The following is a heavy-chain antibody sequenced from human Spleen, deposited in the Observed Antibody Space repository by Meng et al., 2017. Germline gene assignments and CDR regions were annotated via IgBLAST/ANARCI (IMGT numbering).Heavy chain of an antibody. V-gene: IGHV3-15*01. CDR3: TTVAYYYDSTAPDD. D-gene: IGHD3-22*01. CDR1: GFTFSNAW. J-gene: IGHJ4*02. CDR2: IKSKTDGGTT. Sequence: GESLKISCAASGFTFSNAWMSWIRQAPGKGLEWVGRIKSKTDGGTTDYAAPVQGRFTISRHDSKNTLYLQMNSLKTEDTAIYYCTTVAYYYDSTAPDDWGQGTLVTVSS.